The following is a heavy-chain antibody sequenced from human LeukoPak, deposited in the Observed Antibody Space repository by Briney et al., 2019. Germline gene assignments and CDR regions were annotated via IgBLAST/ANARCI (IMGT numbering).Heavy chain of an antibody. CDR2: ISDNGGST. CDR3: SRGLDRGYAYGPLE. V-gene: IGHV3-64*01. J-gene: IGHJ4*02. CDR1: GFTFSRHA. Sequence: PGGSLRLSCAASGFTFSRHAMHWVRQAPGKGLEDISSISDNGGSTFYANSVKGRFTISRDNSNNMLYLQMGSLRVEDMAVYYCSRGLDRGYAYGPLEWGQGDLVTVSS. D-gene: IGHD5-18*01.